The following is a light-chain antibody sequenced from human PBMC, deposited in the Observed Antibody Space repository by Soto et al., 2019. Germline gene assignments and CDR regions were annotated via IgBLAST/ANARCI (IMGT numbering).Light chain of an antibody. CDR1: SSNIGAGYD. CDR2: GNS. J-gene: IGLJ3*02. V-gene: IGLV1-40*01. Sequence: QSVLTQPPSVSGAPGQRVTISCTGSSSNIGAGYDVHWYQQLPGTAPKLLIYGNSNRPSGVPDRFSGSKSGTSASLAITGLQADDEADYYCQSYDSSQSGWVFGGGTKLTVL. CDR3: QSYDSSQSGWV.